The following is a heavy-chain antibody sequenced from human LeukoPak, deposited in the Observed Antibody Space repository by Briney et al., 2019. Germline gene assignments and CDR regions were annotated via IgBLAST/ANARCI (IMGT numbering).Heavy chain of an antibody. CDR2: ISAYNGNT. J-gene: IGHJ4*02. V-gene: IGHV1-18*01. Sequence: GASVKVSCKASGYTFTSYGISWVRQAPGQGLEWMGWISAYNGNTNYAQKLQGRVTMTTDTSTSTAYMELRSLRSDDTAVYYCARDAPYYSGSYYYFDYWGQGTLVTVSS. D-gene: IGHD1-26*01. CDR3: ARDAPYYSGSYYYFDY. CDR1: GYTFTSYG.